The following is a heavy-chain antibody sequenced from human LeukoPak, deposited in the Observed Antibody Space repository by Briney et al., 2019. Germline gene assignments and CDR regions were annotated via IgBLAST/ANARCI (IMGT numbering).Heavy chain of an antibody. J-gene: IGHJ5*02. CDR3: ASVGYYYDSSGYP. V-gene: IGHV1-69*01. D-gene: IGHD3-22*01. Sequence: SVKVSCKASGGTFSSYAISWVRQAPGQGLEWVGGIIPIFGTANYAQKFQGRVTITADESTSTAYMELSSLRSEDTAVYYCASVGYYYDSSGYPWGQGTLVTVSS. CDR1: GGTFSSYA. CDR2: IIPIFGTA.